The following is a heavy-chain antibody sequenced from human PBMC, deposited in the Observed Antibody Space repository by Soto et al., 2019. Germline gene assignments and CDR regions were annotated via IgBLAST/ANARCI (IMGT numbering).Heavy chain of an antibody. V-gene: IGHV1-18*01. J-gene: IGHJ4*02. CDR3: ARGRYGAY. Sequence: QVHLVQSGAEVKKPGASVXVSXKASGYTFTXYGITWVRQAPGQGLEWMGWISAHNGNTDYEQKIQGRVIVTRDTSTSTAYMELRSLISDDTAVYYCARGRYGAYWGQGALVTVSS. CDR1: GYTFTXYG. CDR2: ISAHNGNT. D-gene: IGHD3-10*01.